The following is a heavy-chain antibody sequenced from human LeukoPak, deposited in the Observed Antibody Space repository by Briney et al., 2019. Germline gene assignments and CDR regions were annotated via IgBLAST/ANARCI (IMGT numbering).Heavy chain of an antibody. D-gene: IGHD3-22*01. V-gene: IGHV4-34*01. J-gene: IGHJ3*02. CDR2: INHSGST. CDR3: ARHDSSGPYNAFDI. CDR1: GGSFSGYY. Sequence: SETLSLTCAVYGGSFSGYYWSWIRQPPGKGLEWIGEINHSGSTYYNPSLKSRVIIPVDTSKNQFSLKLSSVSAADTALYYCARHDSSGPYNAFDIWGQGTMVTVSS.